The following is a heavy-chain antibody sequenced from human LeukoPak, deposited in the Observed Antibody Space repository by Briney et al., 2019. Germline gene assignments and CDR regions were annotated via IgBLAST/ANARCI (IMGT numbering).Heavy chain of an antibody. Sequence: GGSLRLSCAASGFPFTSYAMTWVRQAPGKGLEWVSAISGSGGSTYYADSVKGRFTISRDNSKNTLSLQMNSLRAEDTAIYYCAKASNTWNYFDYWGQGTLVTVSS. CDR1: GFPFTSYA. D-gene: IGHD1-1*01. J-gene: IGHJ4*02. CDR2: ISGSGGST. V-gene: IGHV3-23*01. CDR3: AKASNTWNYFDY.